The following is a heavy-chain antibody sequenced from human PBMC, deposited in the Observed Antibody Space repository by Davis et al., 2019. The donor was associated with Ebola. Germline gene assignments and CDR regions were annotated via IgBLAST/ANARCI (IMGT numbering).Heavy chain of an antibody. J-gene: IGHJ6*02. V-gene: IGHV4-39*07. CDR3: ARGDFDWLRVGMDV. CDR2: IYYSGST. Sequence: GSLRLSCTVSGGSISSSSYYWGWIRQPPGKGLEWIGSIYYSGSTNYNPSLKSRVTMSVDTSKNQFSLKLSSVTAADTAVYYCARGDFDWLRVGMDVWGQGTTVTVSS. CDR1: GGSISSSSYY. D-gene: IGHD3-9*01.